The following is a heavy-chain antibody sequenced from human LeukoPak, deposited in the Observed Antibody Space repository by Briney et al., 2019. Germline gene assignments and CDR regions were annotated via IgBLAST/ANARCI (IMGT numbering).Heavy chain of an antibody. Sequence: ASVKVSCKASGGTFSSYAISWVRQAPGQGLEWMGGIIPIFGTANYAQKFQGRVTITADESTSTAHMELSSLGSEDTAVYYCARAERITIFGVVTPGYYYYMDVWGKGTTVTVSS. D-gene: IGHD3-3*01. CDR1: GGTFSSYA. V-gene: IGHV1-69*13. CDR3: ARAERITIFGVVTPGYYYYMDV. J-gene: IGHJ6*03. CDR2: IIPIFGTA.